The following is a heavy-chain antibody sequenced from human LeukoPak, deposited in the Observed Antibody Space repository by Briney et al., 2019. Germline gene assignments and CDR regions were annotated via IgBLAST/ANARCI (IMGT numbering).Heavy chain of an antibody. CDR3: ARETFAPRYIVLMVYATDYYFDY. J-gene: IGHJ4*02. V-gene: IGHV4-34*01. Sequence: SETLSLTCAVYGGSFSGYYWSWIRQPPGKGLEWIGEINHSGSTNYNPSLKSRVTISVDTSKNQFSLKLSSVTAADTAVYYCARETFAPRYIVLMVYATDYYFDYWGQGTLVTVSS. D-gene: IGHD2-8*01. CDR2: INHSGST. CDR1: GGSFSGYY.